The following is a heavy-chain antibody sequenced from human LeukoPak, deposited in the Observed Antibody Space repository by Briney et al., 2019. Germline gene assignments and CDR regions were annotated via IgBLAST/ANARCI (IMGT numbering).Heavy chain of an antibody. D-gene: IGHD2-2*02. J-gene: IGHJ4*02. CDR1: GFTFSSYG. V-gene: IGHV3-30*02. Sequence: GGSLRLSCAASGFTFSSYGMHWVRQAPGKGLEWVAFIRYDGSNKYYADSVKGRLAISRDNSKNTLYLQMNSLRAEDTAVYYCAKDRSRIGPYQQLYGGFDYWGQGTLVTVSS. CDR3: AKDRSRIGPYQQLYGGFDY. CDR2: IRYDGSNK.